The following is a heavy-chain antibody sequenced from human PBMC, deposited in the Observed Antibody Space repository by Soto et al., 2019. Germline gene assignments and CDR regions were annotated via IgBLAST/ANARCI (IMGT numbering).Heavy chain of an antibody. CDR3: AKDSIGGGDWSGEYY. CDR1: GFTFSSYG. J-gene: IGHJ4*02. D-gene: IGHD2-21*02. V-gene: IGHV3-30*18. CDR2: ISYDGSNK. Sequence: QVQLVESGGGVVQPGRSLRLSCAASGFTFSSYGMHWVRQAPGKGLEWVAVISYDGSNKYYADSVKGRFTISRDNSKNTLYLQMNSLRAEDTDVYYCAKDSIGGGDWSGEYYWGQGTLVTVSS.